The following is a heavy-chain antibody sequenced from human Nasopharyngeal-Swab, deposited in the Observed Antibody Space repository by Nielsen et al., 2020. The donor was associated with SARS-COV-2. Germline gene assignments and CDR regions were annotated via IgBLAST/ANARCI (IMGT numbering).Heavy chain of an antibody. V-gene: IGHV3-53*01. CDR3: AKELDIVVVPDFDYGMDV. CDR2: IYSGGST. J-gene: IGHJ6*02. D-gene: IGHD2-2*03. CDR1: GFTVSSNY. Sequence: GESLKISCAASGFTVSSNYMSWVRPAPGKGLEWVSVIYSGGSTYYADSVKGRFTISRDNSKNTLYLQMNSLRAEDTAVYYCAKELDIVVVPDFDYGMDVWGQGTTVTVSS.